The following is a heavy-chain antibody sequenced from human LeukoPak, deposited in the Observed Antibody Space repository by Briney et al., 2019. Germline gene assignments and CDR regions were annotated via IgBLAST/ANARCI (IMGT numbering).Heavy chain of an antibody. D-gene: IGHD3-22*01. J-gene: IGHJ5*02. Sequence: GGSLRLSCAASGFTFSNYWMTWVRQAPGKGLEWVANIKQDGSEKYYVDSVKGRFTISRDNAKNSLSLQMNSLRAEDTVVYYCARYSSSYGWFDPWGQGTLSPSPQ. CDR1: GFTFSNYW. CDR2: IKQDGSEK. V-gene: IGHV3-7*01. CDR3: ARYSSSYGWFDP.